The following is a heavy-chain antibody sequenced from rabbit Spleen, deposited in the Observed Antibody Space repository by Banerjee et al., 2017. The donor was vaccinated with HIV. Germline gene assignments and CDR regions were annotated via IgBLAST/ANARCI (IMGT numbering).Heavy chain of an antibody. J-gene: IGHJ4*01. V-gene: IGHV1S45*01. CDR2: IDSGSGAT. CDR1: GFSFSRSYY. CDR3: ARANSRL. D-gene: IGHD3-1*01. Sequence: QEQLVESGGGLVQPEGSLTLTCTAAGFSFSRSYYMYWVRQAPGKGLEWVACIDSGSGATYYASWVNGRFTISTTSSTTVTLQMTSLTAADTATYFCARANSRLWGPGTLVTVS.